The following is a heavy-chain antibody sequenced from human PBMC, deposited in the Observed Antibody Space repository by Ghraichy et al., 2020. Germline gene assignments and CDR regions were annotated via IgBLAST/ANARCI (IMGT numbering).Heavy chain of an antibody. J-gene: IGHJ6*02. CDR1: GGSISSYY. Sequence: SETLSLTCTVSGGSISSYYWSWIRQPPGKGLEWIWYIYYSGSTNYNPSLKSRVTISVDTSKNQFSLKLSSVTAADTAVYYCARGGSGSYWVHYYYYGMDVWGQGTTVTVSS. D-gene: IGHD1-26*01. CDR3: ARGGSGSYWVHYYYYGMDV. V-gene: IGHV4-59*01. CDR2: IYYSGST.